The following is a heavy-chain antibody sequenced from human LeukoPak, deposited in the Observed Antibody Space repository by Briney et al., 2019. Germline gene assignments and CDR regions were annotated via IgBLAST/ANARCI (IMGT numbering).Heavy chain of an antibody. J-gene: IGHJ4*02. D-gene: IGHD4-23*01. V-gene: IGHV4-59*02. CDR1: GGSVSSYY. CDR2: IYYSGST. CDR3: ARNGGNSDVDY. Sequence: SETLSLTCTVSGGSVSSYYWSWIRQPPGKGLECIGYIYYSGSTNYNPSLKSRVTISVDTSKNQFSLKLSSVTAADTAVYYCARNGGNSDVDYWGQGTLVTVSS.